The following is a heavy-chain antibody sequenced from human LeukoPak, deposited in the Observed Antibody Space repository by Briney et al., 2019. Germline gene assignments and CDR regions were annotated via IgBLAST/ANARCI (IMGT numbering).Heavy chain of an antibody. CDR1: GYTFTSYG. CDR2: ISAYNGNT. D-gene: IGHD3-22*01. CDR3: ARRTYYYDSSGYYEDY. V-gene: IGHV1-18*01. Sequence: ASVKLSCKASGYTFTSYGISWVRQAPGQGLEWMGWISAYNGNTNYAQKLQGRVTMTTDTSTSTAYMELRSLRSDDTAVYYCARRTYYYDSSGYYEDYWGQGTLVTVSS. J-gene: IGHJ4*02.